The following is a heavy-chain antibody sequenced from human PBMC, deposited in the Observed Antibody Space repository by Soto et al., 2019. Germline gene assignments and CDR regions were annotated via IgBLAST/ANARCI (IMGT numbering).Heavy chain of an antibody. V-gene: IGHV3-49*05. CDR2: IRSKAYGGTT. Sequence: EVQLVESGGGLVKPGRSLRLSCTASGFTFGDYAMSWFRQAPGKGLEWVGFIRSKAYGGTTEYAAYVKGRFTISRDNAKSNAYQQHNSLKTEDTAVYYCTRGGYSYGYGAYYYYCMDVWGQGTTVTVSS. J-gene: IGHJ6*02. D-gene: IGHD5-18*01. CDR3: TRGGYSYGYGAYYYYCMDV. CDR1: GFTFGDYA.